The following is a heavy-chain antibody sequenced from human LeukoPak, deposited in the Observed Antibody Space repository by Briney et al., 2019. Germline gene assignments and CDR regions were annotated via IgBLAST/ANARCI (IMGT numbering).Heavy chain of an antibody. D-gene: IGHD3-3*01. Sequence: GGSLRLSCAASGFTFSSYAMSWVRQAPGKGLEWVSAISGSGGSTYYADSVKGRFTISRDNSKNTLYLQMNSLRAEDTAVYYCAKAGEWFAYYYYYMDVWGKGTTVTVSS. J-gene: IGHJ6*03. CDR1: GFTFSSYA. CDR2: ISGSGGST. CDR3: AKAGEWFAYYYYYMDV. V-gene: IGHV3-23*01.